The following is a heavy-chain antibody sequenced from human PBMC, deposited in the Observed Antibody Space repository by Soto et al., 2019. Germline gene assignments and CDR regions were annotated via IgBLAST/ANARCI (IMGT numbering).Heavy chain of an antibody. J-gene: IGHJ5*02. CDR1: GGSFSTFA. D-gene: IGHD1-7*01. CDR2: IIPVFAKA. V-gene: IGHV1-69*06. CDR3: AREPSQGDNWKYVGWFDP. Sequence: QVQLMQSGAEVKKPGSSVKVSCKASGGSFSTFAITWVCQAPGQGLEWLGGIIPVFAKATYAQKFQGRVIITADRSTSTAYMELTSLTSDDTAVYYCAREPSQGDNWKYVGWFDPWGQGTLVTVSS.